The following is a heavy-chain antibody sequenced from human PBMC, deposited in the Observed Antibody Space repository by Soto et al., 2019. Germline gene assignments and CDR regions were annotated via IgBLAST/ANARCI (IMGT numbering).Heavy chain of an antibody. V-gene: IGHV6-1*01. CDR3: ARDLPDDRQGYDFWSGYPFDY. J-gene: IGHJ4*02. CDR1: GDSVSSNSAA. Sequence: SQTLSLTCAISGDSVSSNSAAWNWIRQSPSRGLEWLGRTYYRSKWYNDYAVSVKSRITINPDTSKNQFSLQLNSVTPEDTAVYYCARDLPDDRQGYDFWSGYPFDYWGQGTLVTVSS. CDR2: TYYRSKWYN. D-gene: IGHD3-3*01.